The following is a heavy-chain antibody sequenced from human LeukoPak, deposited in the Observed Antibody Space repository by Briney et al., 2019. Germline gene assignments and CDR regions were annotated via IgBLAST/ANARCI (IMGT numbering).Heavy chain of an antibody. J-gene: IGHJ6*02. CDR2: IGPSDSYA. V-gene: IGHV5-10-1*01. Sequence: GESLKISCKGSGYSFTNYWITWVRQMPGRGLEWMGRIGPSDSYANYRPSFQGHVTISIDNSISTAYLQWSSLKAADTAMYYCARTVSYYGMDVWGPGTTVTVSS. CDR3: ARTVSYYGMDV. D-gene: IGHD5/OR15-5a*01. CDR1: GYSFTNYW.